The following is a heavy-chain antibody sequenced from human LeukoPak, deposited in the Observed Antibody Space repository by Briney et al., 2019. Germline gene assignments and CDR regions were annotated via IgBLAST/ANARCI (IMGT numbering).Heavy chain of an antibody. V-gene: IGHV3-53*04. CDR3: ASMVSGWSDY. J-gene: IGHJ4*02. D-gene: IGHD6-19*01. Sequence: GESLRLSCAASGFTVSSNYMSWVRQAPGKGLEWVSVIYSGGSTYYADSVKGRFTISRHNSKNTLYLQMNSLRAEDTAVYYCASMVSGWSDYWGQGTLVTVSS. CDR2: IYSGGST. CDR1: GFTVSSNY.